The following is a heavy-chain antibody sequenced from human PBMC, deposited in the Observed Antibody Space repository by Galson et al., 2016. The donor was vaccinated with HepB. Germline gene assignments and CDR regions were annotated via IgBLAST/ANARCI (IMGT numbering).Heavy chain of an antibody. CDR1: GGAISNYF. J-gene: IGHJ4*02. D-gene: IGHD2-21*01. CDR2: IYSSGTT. Sequence: ETLSLTCTVSGGAISNYFWSWIRQPPGKGLEWIGYIYSSGTTTYNPSLKSRVTISLDTSKNQFSLTLSSVTAADTAVYYCARTIPGGAGSPDCWGQGTLVTVSS. CDR3: ARTIPGGAGSPDC. V-gene: IGHV4-59*01.